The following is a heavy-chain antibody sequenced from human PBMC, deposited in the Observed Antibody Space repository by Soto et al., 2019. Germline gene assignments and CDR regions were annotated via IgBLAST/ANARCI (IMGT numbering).Heavy chain of an antibody. V-gene: IGHV1-69*13. CDR3: ARSAGGYGSGSPFDY. Sequence: SVKVSCKASGGTFSSYAISWVRQAPGQGLEWMGGIIPIFGTANYAQKFQGRVTITADESTSTAYMELSSLRSEDTALYYCARSAGGYGSGSPFDYWGQGTLVTVSS. CDR1: GGTFSSYA. D-gene: IGHD3-10*01. CDR2: IIPIFGTA. J-gene: IGHJ4*02.